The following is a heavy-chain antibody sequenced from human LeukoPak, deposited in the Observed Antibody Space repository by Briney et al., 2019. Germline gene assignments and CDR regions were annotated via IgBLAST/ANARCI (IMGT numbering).Heavy chain of an antibody. CDR1: GFTFSSYG. CDR2: IRYDGSNK. Sequence: GGSLRLSCAASGFTFSSYGMRWVRQAPGKGLEWVAFIRYDGSNKYYADSVKGRFTISRDNSKNTLYLQMNSLRAEDTAVYYCAKAVVVVPAAEYYMDVWGKGTTVTVSS. CDR3: AKAVVVVPAAEYYMDV. D-gene: IGHD2-2*01. J-gene: IGHJ6*03. V-gene: IGHV3-30*02.